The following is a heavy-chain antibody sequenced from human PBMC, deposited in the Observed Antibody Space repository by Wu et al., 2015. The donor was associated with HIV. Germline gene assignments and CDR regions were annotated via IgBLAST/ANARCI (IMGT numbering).Heavy chain of an antibody. CDR1: GYTFDVYY. V-gene: IGHV1-2*02. CDR3: ARRGSNNYYYMDV. Sequence: QVQLLQSGAEVKKPGASVKVSCKASGYTFDVYYMHWVRQAPGQGLEWMGWISPYSGDTIYAQKFEGRVTLTRDTSSSTVYMELSSLKPDDTAVYYCARRGSNNYYYMDVWGEGTTVTVSS. D-gene: IGHD2/OR15-2a*01. CDR2: ISPYSGDT. J-gene: IGHJ6*03.